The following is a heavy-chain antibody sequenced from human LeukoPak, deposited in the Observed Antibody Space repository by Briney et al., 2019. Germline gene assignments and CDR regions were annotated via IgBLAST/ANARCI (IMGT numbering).Heavy chain of an antibody. V-gene: IGHV1-46*01. CDR1: GYTFTSYY. J-gene: IGHJ5*02. CDR3: ARDQGCSSTSCQTYNWFDP. D-gene: IGHD2-2*01. CDR2: INPSGGRT. Sequence: ASVKVSCKASGYTFTSYYMHWVRQAPGQGLEWMGIINPSGGRTSYAQKFQGRVTMTRDTSTSTVYMELSSLRSEDTAVYYCARDQGCSSTSCQTYNWFDPWGQGTLVTVSS.